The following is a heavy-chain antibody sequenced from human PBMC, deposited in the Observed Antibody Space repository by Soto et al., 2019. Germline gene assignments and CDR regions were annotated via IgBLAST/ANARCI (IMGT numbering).Heavy chain of an antibody. CDR3: ARAGLKSEQWLVDY. CDR2: MNPNSGNT. D-gene: IGHD6-19*01. CDR1: GYTFTSYD. V-gene: IGHV1-8*01. J-gene: IGHJ4*02. Sequence: GASVKVSCKASGYTFTSYDINWVRQATGQGLEWMGWMNPNSGNTGYAQKFQGRVTMTRNTSISTAYMELSSLRSEDTAVYYCARAGLKSEQWLVDYWGQGTLVTVSS.